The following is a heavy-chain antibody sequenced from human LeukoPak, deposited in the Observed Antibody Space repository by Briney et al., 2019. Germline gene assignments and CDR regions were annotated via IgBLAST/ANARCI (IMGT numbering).Heavy chain of an antibody. CDR1: GFTFSSYE. CDR3: ARAKEESSGSIDY. V-gene: IGHV3-48*03. J-gene: IGHJ4*02. Sequence: GGSLRLSCAASGFTFSSYEMNWVRQAPGKGLEWVSYISSSGSTIYYADSVKGRFTISRDNAKNSLYVQMNSLRAEYTALYYCARAKEESSGSIDYWGQGALVPVSS. D-gene: IGHD3-22*01. CDR2: ISSSGSTI.